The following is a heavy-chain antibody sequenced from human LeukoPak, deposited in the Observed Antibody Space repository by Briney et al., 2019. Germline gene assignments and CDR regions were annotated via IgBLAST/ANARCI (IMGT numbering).Heavy chain of an antibody. V-gene: IGHV1-69*06. CDR1: GGTFSSYA. CDR2: IIPIFGTA. J-gene: IGHJ5*02. D-gene: IGHD6-13*01. CDR3: ARGTQGLYSSSSGRSRFDP. Sequence: GASVKVSCKASGGTFSSYAISWVRQAPGQGLEWMGGIIPIFGTANYAQKFQGRVTITADRSTSTAYMELSSLRSEDTAVYYCARGTQGLYSSSSGRSRFDPWGQGTLVTVSS.